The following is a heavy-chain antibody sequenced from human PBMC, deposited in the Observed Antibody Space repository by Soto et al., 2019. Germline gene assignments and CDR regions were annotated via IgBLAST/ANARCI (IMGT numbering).Heavy chain of an antibody. CDR1: GGSFSGYY. D-gene: IGHD3-22*01. J-gene: IGHJ4*02. CDR3: ARLGWQYDKNDY. V-gene: IGHV4-34*01. CDR2: INHSGST. Sequence: SETLSLTCAVYGGSFSGYYWSWIRQPPGKGLEWIGEINHSGSTNYNPSLKSRVTISVDTSKNQFSLKLSSVTAADTAVYYCARLGWQYDKNDYWGQGTLVTVS.